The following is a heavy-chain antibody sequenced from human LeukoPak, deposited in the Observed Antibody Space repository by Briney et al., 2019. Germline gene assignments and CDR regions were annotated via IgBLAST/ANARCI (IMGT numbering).Heavy chain of an antibody. CDR2: IKGDGSI. V-gene: IGHV3-74*01. CDR1: GFTFSSYC. Sequence: PGGSLRLSCAASGFTFSSYCMHWVRQAPGKGLVWVSRIKGDGSISYADSVKGRFTLSRDNAKNTLYLQMNSLRAEDTAVYCCARARDGYNYLYFDYWGQGSLVTVSS. J-gene: IGHJ4*02. CDR3: ARARDGYNYLYFDY. D-gene: IGHD5-24*01.